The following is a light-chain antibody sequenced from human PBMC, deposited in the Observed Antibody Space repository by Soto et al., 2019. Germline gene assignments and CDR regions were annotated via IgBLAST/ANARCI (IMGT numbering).Light chain of an antibody. J-gene: IGLJ2*01. V-gene: IGLV2-8*01. CDR1: SSDIGGYNS. Sequence: QSALTQPPSASGSPGQSVTISCTGTSSDIGGYNSVSWYQQHPGKAPKLMIYEVNKRPSGVPDRFSGSKSGNTASLTVSGLQAEDEGDYYCSSYAVNNNLGVFGGGTKLTVL. CDR2: EVN. CDR3: SSYAVNNNLGV.